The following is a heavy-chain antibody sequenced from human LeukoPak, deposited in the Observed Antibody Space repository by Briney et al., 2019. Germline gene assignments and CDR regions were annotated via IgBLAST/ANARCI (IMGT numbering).Heavy chain of an antibody. CDR1: LGSISSYY. D-gene: IGHD2-8*01. Sequence: SETLSLTFTVPLGSISSYYWSWIRQPPGKGLEWIGYIYYSGSTNYNPSLKSRVTISVDTSKNQFSLKLSSVTAADTAVYYCARDQRMVYAPYYYYYMDVWGKGTTVTVSS. CDR2: IYYSGST. CDR3: ARDQRMVYAPYYYYYMDV. V-gene: IGHV4-59*01. J-gene: IGHJ6*03.